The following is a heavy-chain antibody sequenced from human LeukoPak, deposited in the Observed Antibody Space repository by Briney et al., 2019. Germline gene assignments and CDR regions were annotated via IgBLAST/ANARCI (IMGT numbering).Heavy chain of an antibody. CDR1: GFTFDDYT. V-gene: IGHV3-43*01. Sequence: GGSLRLSCAASGFTFDDYTMHWVRQAPGKGLEWVSLISWDGGSTYYADSVKGRFTISRDNSKNPLYLQMNSLRTEDTALYYCAKDGYCSGGSCYSRYYYYGMDVWGQGTTVTVSS. CDR2: ISWDGGST. J-gene: IGHJ6*02. D-gene: IGHD2-15*01. CDR3: AKDGYCSGGSCYSRYYYYGMDV.